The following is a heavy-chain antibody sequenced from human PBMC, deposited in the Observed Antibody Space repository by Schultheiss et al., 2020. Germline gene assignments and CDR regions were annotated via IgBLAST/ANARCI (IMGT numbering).Heavy chain of an antibody. CDR1: GGSISSYY. Sequence: SETLSLTCTVSGGSISSYYWGWIRQPPGKGLEWIGYIYYSGSTNYNPSLKSRVTISVDTSKNQFSLKLSSVTAADTAVYYCARLGVRYQLWSNWFDPWGQGTLVTVYS. CDR2: IYYSGST. J-gene: IGHJ5*02. V-gene: IGHV4-59*01. D-gene: IGHD2-2*01. CDR3: ARLGVRYQLWSNWFDP.